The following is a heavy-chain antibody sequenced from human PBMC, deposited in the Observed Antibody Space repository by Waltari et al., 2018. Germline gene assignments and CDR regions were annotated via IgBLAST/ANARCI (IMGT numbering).Heavy chain of an antibody. CDR1: GFTFSSYG. J-gene: IGHJ5*02. CDR3: ARFLEWSTFDP. D-gene: IGHD3-3*01. V-gene: IGHV3-30*02. Sequence: QVQLVESGGGVVQPGGSLRLSCAASGFTFSSYGMHWVRQAPGKGLEWVAFRRYDGSNKYYADSGKGRFTISRDNSKNTLYLQMNSLRAEDTAVYYCARFLEWSTFDPWGQGTLVTVSS. CDR2: RRYDGSNK.